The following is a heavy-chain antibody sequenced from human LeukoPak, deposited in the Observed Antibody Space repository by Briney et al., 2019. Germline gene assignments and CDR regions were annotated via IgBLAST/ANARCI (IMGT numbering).Heavy chain of an antibody. CDR1: GFTFSSYE. Sequence: GGSLRLSCAASGFTFSSYEMNWVRQAPGKGLEWVSYISSSGSTIYYADSVKGRFTISRDNAKNTLYLQMNSLRAEDTAVYYCARAEYYYDSSGYHGGLYDYWGQGTLVTVSS. D-gene: IGHD3-22*01. CDR3: ARAEYYYDSSGYHGGLYDY. J-gene: IGHJ4*02. V-gene: IGHV3-48*03. CDR2: ISSSGSTI.